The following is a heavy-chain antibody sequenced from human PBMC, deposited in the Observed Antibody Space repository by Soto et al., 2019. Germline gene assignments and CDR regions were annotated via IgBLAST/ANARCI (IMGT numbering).Heavy chain of an antibody. V-gene: IGHV3-48*03. Sequence: PGWSLRLCCAASGFTLSDYEITWVRQAPGKGLEWVSYISASGSTIYYADSVKGRFTISRDNAKNSLYLQMNSLRAEDTAVYYCARDLRLYDKTGYYYHYHYGMDVWGQGTTVTVSS. CDR3: ARDLRLYDKTGYYYHYHYGMDV. CDR2: ISASGSTI. J-gene: IGHJ6*02. CDR1: GFTLSDYE. D-gene: IGHD3-22*01.